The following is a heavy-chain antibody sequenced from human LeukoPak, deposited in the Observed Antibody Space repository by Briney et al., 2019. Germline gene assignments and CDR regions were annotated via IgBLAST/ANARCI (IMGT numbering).Heavy chain of an antibody. Sequence: GRSLRLSCAASGFTFSSYGMHWVRQAPGKGLEWVAVIWYDGSNKYYADSVKGRFTISRDNSKNTLYLQMNSLRVEDTAVYYCAKVQLARRELLPNFDDWGQGTLVTVSS. CDR2: IWYDGSNK. J-gene: IGHJ4*02. CDR3: AKVQLARRELLPNFDD. CDR1: GFTFSSYG. D-gene: IGHD1-1*01. V-gene: IGHV3-33*06.